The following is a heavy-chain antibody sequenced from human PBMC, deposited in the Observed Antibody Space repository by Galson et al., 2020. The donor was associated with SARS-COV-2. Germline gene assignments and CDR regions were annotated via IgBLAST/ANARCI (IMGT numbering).Heavy chain of an antibody. Sequence: EPSETLSLTCAVYGGSFSGYYWSWIRQPPGKGLEWIGEINHSGSTNYNPSLKSRVTISVDTSKNQFSLKLSSVTAADTAVYYCARARADPAGYSSGWYEDYWGQGTLVTVSS. CDR1: GGSFSGYY. CDR3: ARARADPAGYSSGWYEDY. V-gene: IGHV4-34*01. D-gene: IGHD6-19*01. J-gene: IGHJ4*02. CDR2: INHSGST.